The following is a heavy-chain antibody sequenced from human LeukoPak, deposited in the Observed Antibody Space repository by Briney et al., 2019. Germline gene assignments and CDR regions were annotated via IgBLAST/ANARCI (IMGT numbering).Heavy chain of an antibody. CDR2: INPNSGGT. V-gene: IGHV1-2*02. D-gene: IGHD3-3*01. Sequence: GASVKVSCKASGYTFTGYYMHWVRQATGQGLEWMGWINPNSGGTNYAQKFQGRVTMTRDTSISTAYMELSRLRSDDTAVYYCARDYDFWSGYSSNWFDPWGQGTLVTVSS. CDR3: ARDYDFWSGYSSNWFDP. CDR1: GYTFTGYY. J-gene: IGHJ5*02.